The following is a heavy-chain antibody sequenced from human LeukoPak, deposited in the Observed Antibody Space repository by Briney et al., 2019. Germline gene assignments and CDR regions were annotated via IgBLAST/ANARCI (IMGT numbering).Heavy chain of an antibody. Sequence: SVKVSCKASGYTFTGYYMHWVRQAPGQGLEWMGGIISIFGTANYAQKFQGRVTITADESTSTAYMELSSLRSEDTAVYYCARPSPYNWFDPWGQGTLVTVSS. CDR1: GYTFTGYY. CDR2: IISIFGTA. J-gene: IGHJ5*02. V-gene: IGHV1-69*13. CDR3: ARPSPYNWFDP.